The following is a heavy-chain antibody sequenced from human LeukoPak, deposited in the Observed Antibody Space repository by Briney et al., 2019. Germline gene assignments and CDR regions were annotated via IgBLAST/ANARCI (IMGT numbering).Heavy chain of an antibody. CDR1: GGSISSSSYY. CDR3: ARRHVEYSSSSDPYYFDY. Sequence: SETLSLTCTVSGGSISSSSYYWGWIRQPPGKGLEWIGSIYYSGSTNYNPSLKSRVTISVDTSKNQFSLKLSSVTAADTAVYYCARRHVEYSSSSDPYYFDYWGQGTLVTVSS. CDR2: IYYSGST. J-gene: IGHJ4*02. V-gene: IGHV4-39*07. D-gene: IGHD6-6*01.